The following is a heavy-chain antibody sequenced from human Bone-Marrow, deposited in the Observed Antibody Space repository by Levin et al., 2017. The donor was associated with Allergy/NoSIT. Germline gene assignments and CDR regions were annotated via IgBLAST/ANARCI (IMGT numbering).Heavy chain of an antibody. CDR3: AREHYGSGSYGWFDP. V-gene: IGHV4-59*01. CDR2: IYYIGTT. Sequence: SCNVSGASISSFYWSWIRQPPGKGLEWIGHIYYIGTTDYNPSLKSRVTMSVDTSKNQLSLKLTSVTAADTAVYHCAREHYGSGSYGWFDPWGQGILVSVSS. CDR1: GASISSFY. D-gene: IGHD3-10*01. J-gene: IGHJ5*02.